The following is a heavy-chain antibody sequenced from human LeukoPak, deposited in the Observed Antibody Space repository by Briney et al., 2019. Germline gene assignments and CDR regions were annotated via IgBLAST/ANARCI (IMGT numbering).Heavy chain of an antibody. CDR2: IYPGESDT. V-gene: IGHV5-51*01. Sequence: GESLKIPCKGSGYSFNNYWIGWVRQLPGKGLEWMGIIYPGESDTRYRPSFQGQVTISADKSISTAYLQWSSLKASDTAMYYCARVGGSLNTPADPWGQGTLVTVSS. CDR3: ARVGGSLNTPADP. CDR1: GYSFNNYW. D-gene: IGHD1-26*01. J-gene: IGHJ5*02.